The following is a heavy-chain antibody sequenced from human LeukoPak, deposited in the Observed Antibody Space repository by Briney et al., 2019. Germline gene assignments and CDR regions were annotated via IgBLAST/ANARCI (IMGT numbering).Heavy chain of an antibody. D-gene: IGHD6-13*01. CDR3: VKVKQQLVRLLGRDTTYYYNYYLDV. CDR1: EFSVGSNY. Sequence: GGSLRLSCAASEFSVGSNYMTWVRQAPGKGLEWVANMKQDGSDKYYVDSVKGRFTISRDNAKNSLYLQMNSLRAEDTAVYYCVKVKQQLVRLLGRDTTYYYNYYLDVWGKGTTVTVSS. V-gene: IGHV3-7*01. J-gene: IGHJ6*03. CDR2: MKQDGSDK.